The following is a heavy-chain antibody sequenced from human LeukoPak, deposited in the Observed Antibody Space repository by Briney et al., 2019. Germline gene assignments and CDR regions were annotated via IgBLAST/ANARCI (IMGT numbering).Heavy chain of an antibody. CDR3: ARDLGCSSTSCHTNWFDP. Sequence: GRSLRLSCAASGFTFSSYGMHWVRQAPGKGLEWVAVIWYDGSNKYYADSVKGRFTISRDNAKNSLYLQMNSLRAEDTAVYYCARDLGCSSTSCHTNWFDPWGQGTLVTVSS. CDR2: IWYDGSNK. V-gene: IGHV3-33*01. D-gene: IGHD2-2*02. CDR1: GFTFSSYG. J-gene: IGHJ5*02.